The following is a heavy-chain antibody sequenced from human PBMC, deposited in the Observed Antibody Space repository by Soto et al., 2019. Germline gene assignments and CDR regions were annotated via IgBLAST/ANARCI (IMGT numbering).Heavy chain of an antibody. Sequence: PSETLSLTCAVSGYSISSGYYWGWIRQPPGKGLEWIGSIYHSGSTYYNPSLKSRVTISVDTSKNQFSLKLSSVTAADTAVYYCARDRGEGYCSGGSCYSVYYYYYYGMDVWGQGTTVTVS. CDR2: IYHSGST. V-gene: IGHV4-38-2*02. J-gene: IGHJ6*02. CDR1: GYSISSGYY. D-gene: IGHD2-15*01. CDR3: ARDRGEGYCSGGSCYSVYYYYYYGMDV.